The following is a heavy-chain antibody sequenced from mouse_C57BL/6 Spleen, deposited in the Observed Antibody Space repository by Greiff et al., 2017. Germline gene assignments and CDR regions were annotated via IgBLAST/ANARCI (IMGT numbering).Heavy chain of an antibody. V-gene: IGHV1-62-2*01. CDR2: FYPGSGSI. CDR1: GYTFTEYT. CDR3: ARHQRLYGSTPLYAMDY. J-gene: IGHJ4*01. Sequence: QVQLQQSGAELVKPGASVKLSCKASGYTFTEYTIHWVKQRSGQGLEWIGWFYPGSGSIKYNEKFKDKATLTADKSSSTVYMELSRLTSEDSAVYSCARHQRLYGSTPLYAMDYWGQGTSVTVSS. D-gene: IGHD1-1*01.